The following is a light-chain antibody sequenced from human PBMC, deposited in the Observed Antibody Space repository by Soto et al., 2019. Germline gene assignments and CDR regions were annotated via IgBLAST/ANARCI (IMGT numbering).Light chain of an antibody. V-gene: IGKV3-20*01. CDR1: QSLSSTY. CDR3: QRSGSAPPYI. J-gene: IGKJ2*01. CDR2: GAS. Sequence: EGVLTQSPGTLSLSPGERATLSCRASQSLSSTYLAWYQQKPGQSPMLLIDGASNRATDIPDRFTGSGSGTDFTLTIGRLEPEDFAVYYCQRSGSAPPYIVGGGTMLDI.